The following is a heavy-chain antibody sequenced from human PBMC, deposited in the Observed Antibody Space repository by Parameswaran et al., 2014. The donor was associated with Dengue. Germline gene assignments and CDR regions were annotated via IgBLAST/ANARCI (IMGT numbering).Heavy chain of an antibody. V-gene: IGHV2-5*02. CDR2: IYWDDDK. Sequence: WIRQPPGKALEWLALIYWDDDKRYSPSLKNKLTITKDSSKNQVVLTMTNMDPVDTGTYYCARYFQVQLKRRGFDYWGQGALVTVSS. D-gene: IGHD1-1*01. J-gene: IGHJ4*02. CDR3: ARYFQVQLKRRGFDY.